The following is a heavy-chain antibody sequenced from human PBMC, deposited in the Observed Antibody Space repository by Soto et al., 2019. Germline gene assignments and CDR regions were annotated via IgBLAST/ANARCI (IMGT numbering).Heavy chain of an antibody. J-gene: IGHJ6*02. CDR2: IIPIPGTA. CDR1: GGTFGSYA. CDR3: ARSQGSSTSLEIYYYYYYGMDV. V-gene: IGHV1-69*01. Sequence: QVQLVQSGAEVKKPGSSVEVSCKASGGTFGSYAISWVRQAPGQGLEWMGGIIPIPGTANYAQKFQGRVTIAADDSTNTAYMELSSLRSEDTAVYYCARSQGSSTSLEIYYYYYYGMDVWGQGTTVTVSS. D-gene: IGHD2-2*01.